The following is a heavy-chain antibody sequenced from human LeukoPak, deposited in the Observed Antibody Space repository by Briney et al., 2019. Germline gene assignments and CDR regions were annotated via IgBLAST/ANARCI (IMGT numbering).Heavy chain of an antibody. CDR1: GYTFAGYY. Sequence: ASVKVSCKASGYTFAGYYIHWVRQAPGQGLEWMGGIIPIFGTANYAQKFQGRVTITTDESTSTAYMELSSLRSEDTAVYYCARGNSSSWPIDYWGQGTLVTVSS. D-gene: IGHD6-13*01. J-gene: IGHJ4*02. V-gene: IGHV1-69*05. CDR3: ARGNSSSWPIDY. CDR2: IIPIFGTA.